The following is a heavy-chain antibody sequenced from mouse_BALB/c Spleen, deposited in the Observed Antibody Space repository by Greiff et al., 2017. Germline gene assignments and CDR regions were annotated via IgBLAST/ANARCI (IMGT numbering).Heavy chain of an antibody. D-gene: IGHD1-1*01. Sequence: EVQLQQSGAELVRSGASVKLSCTASGFNIKDYYMHWVKQRPEQGLEWIGWIDPENGDTEYAPKFQGKATMTADTSSNTAYLQLSSLTSEDTAVYYCTEGYYYGSSYAMDYWGQGTSVTVSS. CDR2: IDPENGDT. V-gene: IGHV14-4*02. CDR3: TEGYYYGSSYAMDY. J-gene: IGHJ4*01. CDR1: GFNIKDYY.